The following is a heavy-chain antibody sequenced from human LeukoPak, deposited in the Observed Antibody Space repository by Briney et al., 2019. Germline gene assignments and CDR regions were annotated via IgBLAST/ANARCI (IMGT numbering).Heavy chain of an antibody. CDR2: IRSKAYGGTT. CDR1: GFTFGDYA. CDR3: TRGIVVVPAARPFDY. V-gene: IGHV3-49*04. Sequence: PGGSLRLSCTASGFTFGDYAMSWVRQAPGKGLEWVGFIRSKAYGGTTEYAASVKGRFTISRDDSKSIAYLQMNSLKTEDTAVYYCTRGIVVVPAARPFDYWGQGTLVTVPS. D-gene: IGHD2-2*01. J-gene: IGHJ4*02.